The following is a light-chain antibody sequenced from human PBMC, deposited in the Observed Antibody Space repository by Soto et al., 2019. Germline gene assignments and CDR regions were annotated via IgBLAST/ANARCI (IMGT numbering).Light chain of an antibody. CDR2: DAS. V-gene: IGKV3-11*01. CDR1: QSVSSY. CDR3: QQRSNWPST. Sequence: EIVLTQSPATLSLSPGERATLSCRASQSVSSYLAWYQQKPGQAPRLLIYDASNRATGIPARFSGSGSGTVFTLTISSLEPEDFAVYYCQQRSNWPSTFGQGTKLEIK. J-gene: IGKJ2*01.